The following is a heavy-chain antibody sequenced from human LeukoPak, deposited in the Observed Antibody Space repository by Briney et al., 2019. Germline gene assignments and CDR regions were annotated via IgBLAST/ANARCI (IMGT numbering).Heavy chain of an antibody. Sequence: ASVKVSCKASGYTFNGYYMHWVRQAPGQGLEWMGRINPNSGGTNYAQKFQGRVTMTRDTSISTAYMELSRLISDDTGVYYCAREVDRDGYNRHFDYWGQGTLVTVSS. CDR1: GYTFNGYY. CDR2: INPNSGGT. J-gene: IGHJ4*02. V-gene: IGHV1-2*05. CDR3: AREVDRDGYNRHFDY. D-gene: IGHD5-24*01.